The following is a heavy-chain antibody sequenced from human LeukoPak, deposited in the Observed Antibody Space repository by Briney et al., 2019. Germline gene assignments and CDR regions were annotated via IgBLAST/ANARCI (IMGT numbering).Heavy chain of an antibody. J-gene: IGHJ4*02. CDR1: GGSFSGYY. V-gene: IGHV4-34*01. Sequence: SETLSLTCAVYGGSFSGYYWSWVRQPPGKGLEWIAAINHSGSTSYNASVKSRVTMSVDTSKNQFCVKLSSVTAADTAVYYCERVTVGASHARHFDYWGQGTRVPVSS. D-gene: IGHD1-26*01. CDR2: INHSGST. CDR3: ERVTVGASHARHFDY.